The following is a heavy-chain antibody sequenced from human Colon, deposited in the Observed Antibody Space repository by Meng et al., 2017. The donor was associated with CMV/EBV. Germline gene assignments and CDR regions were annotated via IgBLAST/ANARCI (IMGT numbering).Heavy chain of an antibody. J-gene: IGHJ5*02. CDR1: GYTFNNYG. CDR2: ISAYNGNT. V-gene: IGHV1-18*01. Sequence: ASVKVSCKASGYTFNNYGISWVRQAPGQGLEWLGWISAYNGNTNYAQIVQGRVTMTTDPSTTTAYMELRNLRSDDTAVYYCARLNGGNSGDWFDPWGQGTLVTVSS. CDR3: ARLNGGNSGDWFDP. D-gene: IGHD4-23*01.